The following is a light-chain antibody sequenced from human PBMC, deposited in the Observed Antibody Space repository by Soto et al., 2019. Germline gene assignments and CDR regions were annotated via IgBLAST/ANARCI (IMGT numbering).Light chain of an antibody. Sequence: QSVLTQPPSVSGAPGQRVTISCTGSSSNIGADYDVHWYQQLPGTAPKLLIYGNTNRPSGVPDRLSGSKSGTSASLAISGLQAEDEADYYCQSYDTSLSGSVFGGGTKVTVL. CDR3: QSYDTSLSGSV. J-gene: IGLJ2*01. V-gene: IGLV1-40*01. CDR2: GNT. CDR1: SSNIGADYD.